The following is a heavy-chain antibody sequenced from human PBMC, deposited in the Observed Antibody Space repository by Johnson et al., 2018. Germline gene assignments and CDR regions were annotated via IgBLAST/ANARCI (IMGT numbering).Heavy chain of an antibody. Sequence: VQLVQSGGGVVQPGGSLRLSCAASGFAFSSSWMTWVRQAPGKGLEWVATIKEDGGEQYYADSVKGRFTISRDNAKNLLYLQMNSLRAEDTGVYYCAKDPSPPGALDYWGQGTLVTVSS. J-gene: IGHJ4*02. CDR1: GFAFSSSW. V-gene: IGHV3-7*04. CDR2: IKEDGGEQ. D-gene: IGHD3-10*01. CDR3: AKDPSPPGALDY.